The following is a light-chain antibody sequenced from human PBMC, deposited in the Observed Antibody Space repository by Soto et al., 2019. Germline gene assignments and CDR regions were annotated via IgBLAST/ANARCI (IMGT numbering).Light chain of an antibody. V-gene: IGKV1-5*03. CDR3: QQYSSYPWT. CDR1: QSISSW. Sequence: DDQMTQSPSTLSASVGDRVTITCRASQSISSWLAWYQQEPGKAPKLLISEASTLEGGVPSRFSGSGSGTEFALTISSLQPDDFASYYCQQYSSYPWTFGQGTKVEIK. J-gene: IGKJ1*01. CDR2: EAS.